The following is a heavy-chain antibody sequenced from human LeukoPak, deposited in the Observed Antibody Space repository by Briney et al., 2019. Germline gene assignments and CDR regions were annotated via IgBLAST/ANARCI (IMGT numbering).Heavy chain of an antibody. CDR2: INHSGST. D-gene: IGHD6-13*01. Sequence: SETLSLTCAVYGGSFSGYYWSWIRQPPGKGLEWIGEINHSGSTNYNPSLKSRVTISVDTSKNQFSLKLSSVTAADTAVYYCARGRIAAAGYLDYWGQGTLVTVSS. CDR1: GGSFSGYY. CDR3: ARGRIAAAGYLDY. V-gene: IGHV4-34*01. J-gene: IGHJ4*02.